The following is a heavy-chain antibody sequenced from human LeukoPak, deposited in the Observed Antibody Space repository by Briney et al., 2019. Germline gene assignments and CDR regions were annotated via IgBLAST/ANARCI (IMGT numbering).Heavy chain of an antibody. CDR3: ARDFSSYCSSTSCLGIGY. D-gene: IGHD2-2*01. CDR2: ISYDGSNK. V-gene: IGHV3-30*04. Sequence: GRSLRLSCAASGFTFSSYAMHWVRQAPGKGLEWVAVISYDGSNKYYADSVKGRFTISRDNSKNTLYLQMNSLRAEDTAVYYCARDFSSYCSSTSCLGIGYWGQGTLVTVSS. J-gene: IGHJ4*02. CDR1: GFTFSSYA.